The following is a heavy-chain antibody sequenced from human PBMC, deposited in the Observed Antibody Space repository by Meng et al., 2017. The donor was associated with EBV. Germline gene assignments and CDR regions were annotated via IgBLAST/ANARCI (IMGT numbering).Heavy chain of an antibody. Sequence: VQGVQSGAGVKKPGSSVTVSCKTSGGTFTSDAISWVRQAPGQGLEWMGGLIPMSGAPNYAQKFRGRITITADESTSTHYMDLSSLRSEDTAVYYCASESGRGYTPDYWGQGTLVTVSS. J-gene: IGHJ4*02. V-gene: IGHV1-69*01. CDR2: LIPMSGAP. CDR1: GGTFTSDA. D-gene: IGHD3-10*01. CDR3: ASESGRGYTPDY.